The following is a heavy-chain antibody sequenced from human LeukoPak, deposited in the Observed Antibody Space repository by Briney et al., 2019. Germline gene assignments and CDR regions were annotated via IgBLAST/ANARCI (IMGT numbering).Heavy chain of an antibody. Sequence: GGSLRLSCAASGFTFSSFGMSWVRQAPGKGLEWVSAMSGSGDSTYYADSVKGRFTISRDNSKNTLYLQMNSLRAEDTAIYYCARGQGYPRGFDIWGQGTMVTVSS. J-gene: IGHJ3*02. CDR2: MSGSGDST. V-gene: IGHV3-23*01. CDR1: GFTFSSFG. D-gene: IGHD5-12*01. CDR3: ARGQGYPRGFDI.